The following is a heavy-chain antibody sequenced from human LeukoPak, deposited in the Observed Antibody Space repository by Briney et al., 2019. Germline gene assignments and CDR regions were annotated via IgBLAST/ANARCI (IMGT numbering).Heavy chain of an antibody. D-gene: IGHD3-3*01. CDR2: IYSSGST. Sequence: SETLSLTCSVSRGSISSGDCDSGWIRQPPGKGLEGIGTIYSSGSTYYHPSLQRRVSISVDTPKYQFSLKLSSVTAAETAVYYCAKISRVFGLVPLMGWFDPWGDGTLVTASP. V-gene: IGHV4-39*07. CDR3: AKISRVFGLVPLMGWFDP. CDR1: RGSISSGDCD. J-gene: IGHJ5*02.